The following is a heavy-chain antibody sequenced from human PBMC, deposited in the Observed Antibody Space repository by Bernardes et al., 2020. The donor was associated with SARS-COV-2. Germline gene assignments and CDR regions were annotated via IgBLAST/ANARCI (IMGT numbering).Heavy chain of an antibody. CDR2: IGTAGDT. CDR1: GFTFSSSD. J-gene: IGHJ6*02. Sequence: VGSLILSCAASGFTFSSSDMHWVRQATGKGLEWVSAIGTAGDTYYPGSVKGRFTISRENAKNSLYLQMNSLRAGDTAVYYCARADYGGSFYYYYGMDVWGQGTTVTVSS. V-gene: IGHV3-13*01. CDR3: ARADYGGSFYYYYGMDV. D-gene: IGHD2-15*01.